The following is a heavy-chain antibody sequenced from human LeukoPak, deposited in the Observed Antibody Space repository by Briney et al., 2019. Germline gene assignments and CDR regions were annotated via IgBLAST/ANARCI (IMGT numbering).Heavy chain of an antibody. CDR1: GFTFSNYS. J-gene: IGHJ4*02. V-gene: IGHV3-48*02. CDR3: ARDRGGYEFFDY. CDR2: ISTRSGTI. Sequence: GGSLRLSCAASGFTFSNYSMNWVRQAPGKGLEWVSYISTRSGTIYYTDSVKGRFTISRDNAKNSLFLQMNSLRDEDTAVYYCARDRGGYEFFDYWGQGILVTVSS. D-gene: IGHD5-12*01.